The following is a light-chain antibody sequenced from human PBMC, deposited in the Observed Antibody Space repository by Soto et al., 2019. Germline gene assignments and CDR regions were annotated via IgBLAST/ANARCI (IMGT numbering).Light chain of an antibody. J-gene: IGKJ2*01. CDR1: QTMSSW. CDR2: DAS. V-gene: IGKV1-5*01. Sequence: DIQMTQSPSTLSASVGDRGTITCRDSQTMSSWLPGYQQKPWKAPKLLIYDASSLESGVLSRLSGSGCGTEFTLTISSLQPDDFATYYCQQYNSYSPYTFGQGTKLEIK. CDR3: QQYNSYSPYT.